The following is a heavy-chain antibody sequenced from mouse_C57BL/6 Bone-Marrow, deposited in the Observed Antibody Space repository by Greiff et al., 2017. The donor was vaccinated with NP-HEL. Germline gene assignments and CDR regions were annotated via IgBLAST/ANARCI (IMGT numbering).Heavy chain of an antibody. CDR1: GYTFTSYW. V-gene: IGHV1-50*01. D-gene: IGHD1-1*01. J-gene: IGHJ1*03. CDR2: IDPSDSYT. CDR3: ARHYYGSSLWYFDV. Sequence: QVQLQQPGAELVKPGASVKLSCKASGYTFTSYWMQWVKQRPGQGLEWIGEIDPSDSYTNYNQKSKGKATLTVDTSSSTAYMQLSSLTSEDSAVYYCARHYYGSSLWYFDVWGTGTTVTVSS.